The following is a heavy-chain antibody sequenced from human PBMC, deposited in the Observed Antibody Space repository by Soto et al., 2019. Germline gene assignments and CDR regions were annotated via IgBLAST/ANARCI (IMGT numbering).Heavy chain of an antibody. CDR2: ISAYNGNT. CDR3: ATDGDWCISTSCSARNWFDP. D-gene: IGHD2-2*01. Sequence: ASVKVSCKASGYTFTSYGISWVRQAPGKGLEWMAWISAYNGNTNYAQKLQGRVTMTTDTSTSTAYMELRSLRSDDTAVYYCATDGDWCISTSCSARNWFDPWGQGTLVTVSS. V-gene: IGHV1-18*01. J-gene: IGHJ5*02. CDR1: GYTFTSYG.